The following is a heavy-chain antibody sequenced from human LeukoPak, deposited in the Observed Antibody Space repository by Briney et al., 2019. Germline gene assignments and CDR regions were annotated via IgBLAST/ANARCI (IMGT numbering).Heavy chain of an antibody. Sequence: PGGSLRLSCAASGFTFSNYAMNWVRQAPGKGLEWVSSVSSSGGATYYADSVKGRFTISRDSSKNTLYLQMSSLSAEDTAVYYCAKDTHFDYWGQGTLVTVSS. J-gene: IGHJ4*02. CDR1: GFTFSNYA. V-gene: IGHV3-23*01. CDR2: VSSSGGAT. CDR3: AKDTHFDY.